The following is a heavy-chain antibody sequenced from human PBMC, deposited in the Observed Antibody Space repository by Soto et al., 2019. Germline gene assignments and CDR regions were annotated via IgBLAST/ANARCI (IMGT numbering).Heavy chain of an antibody. J-gene: IGHJ4*02. V-gene: IGHV1-69*13. D-gene: IGHD3-22*01. CDR1: GGTFSSYA. Sequence: SVKVSCKASGGTFSSYAISWVRQAPGQGLEWMGGIIPIFGTANYAQKFQGRVTITADESTSTAYMELSSLRSEDTAVYYCARSYYYDRSGYYYTIDYWGQGTLVTV. CDR2: IIPIFGTA. CDR3: ARSYYYDRSGYYYTIDY.